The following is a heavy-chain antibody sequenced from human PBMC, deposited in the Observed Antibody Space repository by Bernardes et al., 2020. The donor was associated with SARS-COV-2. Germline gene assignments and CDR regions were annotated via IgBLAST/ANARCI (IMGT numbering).Heavy chain of an antibody. J-gene: IGHJ6*02. V-gene: IGHV1-18*01. D-gene: IGHD3-3*01. CDR3: GRHRIFPSYDLYGMDV. Sequence: ASVNVSCKASGFTLSSYGLGRVRQATGQGLEWIGCISPYNGNTNYPHKMQDRLVLTTDTPTSTPYMELRRLSADDTAVYFCGRHRIFPSYDLYGMDVWGQGTTVTVSS. CDR1: GFTLSSYG. CDR2: ISPYNGNT.